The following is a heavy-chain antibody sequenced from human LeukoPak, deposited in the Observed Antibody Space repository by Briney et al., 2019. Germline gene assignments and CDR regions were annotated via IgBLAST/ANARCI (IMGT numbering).Heavy chain of an antibody. CDR1: GFAVSSNY. D-gene: IGHD6-19*01. J-gene: IGHJ4*02. V-gene: IGHV3-66*02. Sequence: PGGSLRLSXAASGFAVSSNYMSWVRQAPGKGMEWVSVIYTGGTTYYADSVKGRFTISRDNSKNTVYLKMNSLRVDDTAVYYCARGWDVDVGFDCWGQGTLVTVSS. CDR2: IYTGGTT. CDR3: ARGWDVDVGFDC.